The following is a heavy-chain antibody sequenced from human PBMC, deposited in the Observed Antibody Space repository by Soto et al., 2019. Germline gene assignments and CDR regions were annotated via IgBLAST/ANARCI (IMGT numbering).Heavy chain of an antibody. CDR1: GFTFSSYS. J-gene: IGHJ3*02. Sequence: PGGSLRLSCAASGFTFSSYSMNWVRQAPGKGLEWVSSISSSSSYIYYADSVKGRFTISRDNAKNSLYLQMNSLRAEDTAVYYCASDSLNYDFWSGYLMGAFDIWGQGTMVTVSS. CDR3: ASDSLNYDFWSGYLMGAFDI. CDR2: ISSSSSYI. D-gene: IGHD3-3*01. V-gene: IGHV3-21*01.